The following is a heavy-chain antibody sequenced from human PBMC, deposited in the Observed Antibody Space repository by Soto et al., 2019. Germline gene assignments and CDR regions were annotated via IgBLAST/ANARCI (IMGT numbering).Heavy chain of an antibody. V-gene: IGHV1-69*14. CDR1: GGTFSTYA. D-gene: IGHD1-26*01. CDR2: ILPIFGTA. Sequence: QVQLVQSGAEVNKPGSSVKVSCKASGGTFSTYAIIWLRQAPGQGLEWMGGILPIFGTANYAQKLQGRVTITADKSTSTAYMDLSSMTPDDTAVYYCARAYSGSYFDSWGQGTLVTVSS. J-gene: IGHJ4*02. CDR3: ARAYSGSYFDS.